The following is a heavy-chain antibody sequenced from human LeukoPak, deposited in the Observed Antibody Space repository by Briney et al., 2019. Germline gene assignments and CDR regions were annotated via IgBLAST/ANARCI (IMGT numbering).Heavy chain of an antibody. Sequence: GGSLRLSCVASGFTFSRYAMHWVRQAPGKGLVWVSRINSDGSSTSYADSVKGRFTISRDNAKNTLYLQMNSLRAEDTAVYYCARDPGEDYFDYWGQGTLVTVSS. J-gene: IGHJ4*02. CDR1: GFTFSRYA. V-gene: IGHV3-74*01. CDR3: ARDPGEDYFDY. D-gene: IGHD7-27*01. CDR2: INSDGSST.